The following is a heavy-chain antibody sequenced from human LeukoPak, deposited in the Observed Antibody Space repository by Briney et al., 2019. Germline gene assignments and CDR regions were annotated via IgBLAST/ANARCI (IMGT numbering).Heavy chain of an antibody. CDR2: IYYSGST. J-gene: IGHJ4*02. CDR3: ARHEYSSGWYYFDY. D-gene: IGHD6-19*01. CDR1: SDSISSSGYY. V-gene: IGHV4-39*01. Sequence: SETLSLTCAVSSDSISSSGYYWGWIRQPPGKGLEWIGSIYYSGSTYYNPSLKSRVTISVDTSKNQFSLKLSSVTAADTAVYYCARHEYSSGWYYFDYWGQGTLVTVSS.